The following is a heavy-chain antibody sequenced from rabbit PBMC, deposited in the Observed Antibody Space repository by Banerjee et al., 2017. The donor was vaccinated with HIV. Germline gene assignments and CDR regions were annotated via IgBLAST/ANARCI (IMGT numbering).Heavy chain of an antibody. D-gene: IGHD2-1*01. CDR1: GFSLSSTYY. J-gene: IGHJ4*01. CDR2: IYTGDGST. Sequence: QEQLVESGGGLVKPGASLTLTRKASGFSLSSTYYMCWVRQAPGKGLEWIACIYTGDGSTDYASWVNGRFTIASDNAQNTVDLQMTSLTAADTATYFCARDLSYDDYGNFDLWGQGTLVTVS. CDR3: ARDLSYDDYGNFDL. V-gene: IGHV1S43*01.